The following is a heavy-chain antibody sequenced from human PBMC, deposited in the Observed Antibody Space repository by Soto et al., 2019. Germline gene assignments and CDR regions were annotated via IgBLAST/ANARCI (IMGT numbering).Heavy chain of an antibody. CDR2: INHSGST. J-gene: IGHJ6*03. CDR1: GGSFSGYY. D-gene: IGHD2-15*01. V-gene: IGHV4-34*01. CDR3: ARGRYCSGGSCYSYYYYYMDV. Sequence: SETLSLTCAVYGGSFSGYYWSWIRQPPGKGLEWIGEINHSGSTNYNPSLKSRVTISVDTSKNQFSLKLSSVTAADTAVYYCARGRYCSGGSCYSYYYYYMDVWGKGTTVTVSS.